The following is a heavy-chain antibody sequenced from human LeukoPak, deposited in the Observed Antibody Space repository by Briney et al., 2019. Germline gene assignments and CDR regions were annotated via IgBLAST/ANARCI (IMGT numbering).Heavy chain of an antibody. CDR1: GGSISSVTYY. V-gene: IGHV4-61*02. CDR3: AREVAGGVYFDY. Sequence: SQTLSLTCTVSGGSISSVTYYWSWIRQPAGKGLEWIGRMYSSGSTNYNPSLKSRVTISVDTSKNQFSLKLSSVTAVDTAVYYCAREVAGGVYFDYWGQGTLVTVSS. CDR2: MYSSGST. J-gene: IGHJ4*02. D-gene: IGHD2-15*01.